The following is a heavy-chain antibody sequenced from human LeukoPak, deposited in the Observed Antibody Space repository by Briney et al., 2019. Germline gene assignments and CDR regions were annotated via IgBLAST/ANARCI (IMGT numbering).Heavy chain of an antibody. D-gene: IGHD5-12*01. CDR1: GFTFSSYG. CDR2: IWYDGSNK. V-gene: IGHV3-33*01. J-gene: IGHJ4*02. Sequence: GGSLRLSCAASGFTFSSYGMHWVRQAPGKGREWVAVIWYDGSNKYYADSVKGRFTISRDNSKNTLYLQMNSLRAEDTAVYYCARSGGYSGYDFQYYFDYWGQGTLVTVSS. CDR3: ARSGGYSGYDFQYYFDY.